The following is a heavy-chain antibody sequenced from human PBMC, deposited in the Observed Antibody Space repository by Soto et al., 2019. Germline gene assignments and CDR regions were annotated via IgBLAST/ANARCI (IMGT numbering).Heavy chain of an antibody. CDR1: GYTLTELS. CDR2: FDPEDGET. Sequence: EASVKVSCKVSGYTLTELSMHWVRQAPGKGLEWMGGFDPEDGETIYAQKFQGRVTMTEDTSTDTAYMELSSLRSEDTAVYYCAGYILNYYYYGMDVWGQGTTVTVSS. J-gene: IGHJ6*02. CDR3: AGYILNYYYYGMDV. V-gene: IGHV1-24*01. D-gene: IGHD6-13*01.